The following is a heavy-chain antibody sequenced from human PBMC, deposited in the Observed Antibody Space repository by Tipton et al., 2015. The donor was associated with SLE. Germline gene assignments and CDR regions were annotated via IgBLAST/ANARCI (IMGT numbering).Heavy chain of an antibody. V-gene: IGHV3-33*08. CDR2: VWSDGKHR. J-gene: IGHJ3*02. CDR3: AWVRDAFDI. Sequence: SLRLSCAASGFTFSDYGIHWVRQAPGKGLEWVAVVWSDGKHRYYADSVEGRFTISRDNSKNTLSLQMNSLRVEDTAVYYCAWVRDAFDIWGQGTMVTVSS. CDR1: GFTFSDYG. D-gene: IGHD5-12*01.